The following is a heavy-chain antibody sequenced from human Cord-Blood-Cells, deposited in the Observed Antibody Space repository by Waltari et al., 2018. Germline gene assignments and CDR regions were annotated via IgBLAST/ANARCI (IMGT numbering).Heavy chain of an antibody. D-gene: IGHD2-2*02. CDR2: INHSGST. J-gene: IGHJ4*02. Sequence: QVQLQQWGAGLLKPSETLSPTCAVYGGSFSGYYWRWIRQPPGKGLEWIGEINHSGSTNYNPSLKSRVTISVDTSKNQFSLKLSSVTAADTAVYYCARGYCSSTSCYTRRGNYFDYWGQGTLVTVSS. V-gene: IGHV4-34*01. CDR3: ARGYCSSTSCYTRRGNYFDY. CDR1: GGSFSGYY.